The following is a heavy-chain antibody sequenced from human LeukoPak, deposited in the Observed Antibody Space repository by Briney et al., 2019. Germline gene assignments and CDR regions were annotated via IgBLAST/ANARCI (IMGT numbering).Heavy chain of an antibody. CDR1: GFTFSSYE. Sequence: GGSLRLSCAASGFTFSSYEMNWVRQAPGKGLEWVSYISSSGSTIYYADSVKGRFTISRDNAKNSLCLQMNSLRAEDTAVYYCARVKRLVVAAPFDYWGQGTLVTVSS. J-gene: IGHJ4*02. D-gene: IGHD2-15*01. CDR3: ARVKRLVVAAPFDY. CDR2: ISSSGSTI. V-gene: IGHV3-48*03.